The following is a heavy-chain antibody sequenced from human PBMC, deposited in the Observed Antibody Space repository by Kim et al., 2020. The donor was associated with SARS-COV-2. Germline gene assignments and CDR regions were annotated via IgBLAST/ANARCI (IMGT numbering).Heavy chain of an antibody. Sequence: ASVKVSCKASGYTFTSYGISWVRQAPGQGLEWMGWISAYNGNTNYAQKLQGRVTMTTDTSTSTAYMELRSLRSDDTAVYYCARGGYYDFWSGYYTMGAPGENYYYYYYGMDVWGQGTTVTVSS. CDR1: GYTFTSYG. CDR3: ARGGYYDFWSGYYTMGAPGENYYYYYYGMDV. CDR2: ISAYNGNT. D-gene: IGHD3-3*01. V-gene: IGHV1-18*01. J-gene: IGHJ6*02.